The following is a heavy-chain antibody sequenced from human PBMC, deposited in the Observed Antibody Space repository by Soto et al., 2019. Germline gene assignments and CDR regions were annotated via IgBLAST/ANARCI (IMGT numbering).Heavy chain of an antibody. CDR3: ASLWFGELLKEGSWSDP. CDR2: IHHSGNS. Sequence: SETLSLTCAVSGGSISSSHWWSWVRQPPGKGLEWIGEIHHSGNSNYNPSLESRVTMSVDKSKNQFSLTLTSVTAADTAVYYCASLWFGELLKEGSWSDPWDQGTLVTVSS. V-gene: IGHV4-4*02. CDR1: GGSISSSHW. D-gene: IGHD3-10*01. J-gene: IGHJ5*02.